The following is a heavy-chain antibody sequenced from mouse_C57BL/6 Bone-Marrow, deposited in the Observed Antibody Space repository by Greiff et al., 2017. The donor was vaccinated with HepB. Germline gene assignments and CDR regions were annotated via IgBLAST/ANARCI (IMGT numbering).Heavy chain of an antibody. CDR2: IDPSDSYT. V-gene: IGHV1-59*01. D-gene: IGHD1-1*01. CDR3: AREDYGRGYFDV. J-gene: IGHJ1*03. Sequence: QVQLQQSGAELVRPGTSVKLSCKASGYTFTSYWMHWVKQRPGQGLEWIGVIDPSDSYTNYNQKFKGKATLTVDTSSSTAYMQLSSLTSEDSAVYYCAREDYGRGYFDVWGTGTTVTVSS. CDR1: GYTFTSYW.